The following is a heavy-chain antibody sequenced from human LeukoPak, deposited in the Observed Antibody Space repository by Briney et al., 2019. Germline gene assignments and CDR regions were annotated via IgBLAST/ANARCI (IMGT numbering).Heavy chain of an antibody. J-gene: IGHJ4*02. V-gene: IGHV3-23*01. D-gene: IGHD3-22*01. CDR1: GFPFSSYA. Sequence: GGSLRLSCAASGFPFSSYAMSWVRQAPGKGLEWVSSISGGGGSTYYADSVKGRFTISRDNSENMVYLQMNSLRAEDTAVYHCAKDWDYYDSSGYSSPLDYWGQGSLVTVSS. CDR2: ISGGGGST. CDR3: AKDWDYYDSSGYSSPLDY.